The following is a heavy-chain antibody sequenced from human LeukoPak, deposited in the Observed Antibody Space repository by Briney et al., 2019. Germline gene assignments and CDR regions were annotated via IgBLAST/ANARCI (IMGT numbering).Heavy chain of an antibody. V-gene: IGHV5-51*01. D-gene: IGHD2-2*01. CDR2: IWPSDSDA. CDR3: ATVSSPPA. CDR1: GYAFTSYW. Sequence: GESLKISCKASGYAFTSYWIGWVRQVPGKGLEWMGIIWPSDSDARYSPSFQGQVTISADKSITTAYLQWSSLKASDAAMYYCATVSSPPAWGQGTLVTVSS. J-gene: IGHJ5*02.